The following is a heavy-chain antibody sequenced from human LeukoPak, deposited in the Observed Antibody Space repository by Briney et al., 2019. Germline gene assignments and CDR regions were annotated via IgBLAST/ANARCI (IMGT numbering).Heavy chain of an antibody. D-gene: IGHD3-10*01. CDR2: INHSGST. V-gene: IGHV4-34*01. CDR3: ARTDYYGSGSLRFDP. Sequence: SETLSLTCAVYGGSFSGYYWSWIRQPPGKGREWIGEINHSGSTNYNPSLKSRVTISVDTSKNQFSLKLSSVTAADTAVYYCARTDYYGSGSLRFDPWGQGTLVTVSS. CDR1: GGSFSGYY. J-gene: IGHJ5*02.